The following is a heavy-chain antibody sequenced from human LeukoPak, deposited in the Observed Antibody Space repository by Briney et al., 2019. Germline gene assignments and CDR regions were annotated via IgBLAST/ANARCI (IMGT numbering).Heavy chain of an antibody. V-gene: IGHV4-30-4*01. D-gene: IGHD4-17*01. Sequence: KSSETLSLTCTVSGGSISSGDYYWSWIRQPPGKGLEWIGYSYYSGSTYYNPSLKSRVTISVDTSKNQFSLKLSSVTAAATAVYYSARVPPKTKEFTATHDYWGQGTLVTVSS. CDR3: ARVPPKTKEFTATHDY. CDR2: SYYSGST. CDR1: GGSISSGDYY. J-gene: IGHJ4*02.